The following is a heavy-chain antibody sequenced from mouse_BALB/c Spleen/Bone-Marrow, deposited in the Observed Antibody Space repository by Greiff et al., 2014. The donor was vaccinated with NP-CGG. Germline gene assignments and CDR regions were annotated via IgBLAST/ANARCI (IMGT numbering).Heavy chain of an antibody. CDR1: GFNIKDTY. J-gene: IGHJ4*01. V-gene: IGHV14-3*02. CDR3: ARREYYAMDY. Sequence: EVKLVESGAELVKPGASVKLSCTASGFNIKDTYMHWVKQRPEQGLEWIGRIDPANGDTKYDPKFQGKATITADTSSNTAYLQLSSLTSEDTAVYYCARREYYAMDYGGQGTSVTVSS. CDR2: IDPANGDT.